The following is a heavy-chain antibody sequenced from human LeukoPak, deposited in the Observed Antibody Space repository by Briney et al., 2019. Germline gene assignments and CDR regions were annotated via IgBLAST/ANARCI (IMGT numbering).Heavy chain of an antibody. CDR3: AREPSHGGHDY. Sequence: SETLSLTCAVYGGSFSGYYWSWIRQPPGKGLEWIGEINHSGSTNYNPSLKSRVTISVDTSKNQFSLKLSSVTAADTAVYYCAREPSHGGHDYWGQGTLATVSS. V-gene: IGHV4-34*01. D-gene: IGHD4-23*01. J-gene: IGHJ4*02. CDR2: INHSGST. CDR1: GGSFSGYY.